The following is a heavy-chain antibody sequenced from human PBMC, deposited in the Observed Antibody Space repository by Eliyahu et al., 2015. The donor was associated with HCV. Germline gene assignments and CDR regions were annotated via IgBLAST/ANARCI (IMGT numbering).Heavy chain of an antibody. D-gene: IGHD5-12*01. J-gene: IGHJ4*02. CDR3: ARGGYLKLYYFDY. V-gene: IGHV4-59*01. Sequence: QVQLQESGPGLVKPSETLSLTCTVSGGSISNNYWTWMRQPPGKGLEWIGDIYYTGSTNYNASLKSRVTISVDTSKNEFSLRLSSVTAADTAAYYCARGGYLKLYYFDYWGQGALVTVSS. CDR2: IYYTGST. CDR1: GGSISNNY.